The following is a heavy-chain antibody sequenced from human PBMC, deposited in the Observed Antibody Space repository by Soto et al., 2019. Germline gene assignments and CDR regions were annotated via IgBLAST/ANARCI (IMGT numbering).Heavy chain of an antibody. CDR1: GFTFSTYD. Sequence: EVQLVESGGGLVQPGGSLRLSCAASGFTFSTYDMHWVRQATGKGLEWVSAIDTVGDTWYAGSVKGRFTISRDNSKNTLYLQRNSLRAEDTAVYYCARDRSINMGRGVRDYGMDVWGQGTTVTVSS. CDR2: IDTVGDT. CDR3: ARDRSINMGRGVRDYGMDV. D-gene: IGHD3-10*01. V-gene: IGHV3-13*01. J-gene: IGHJ6*02.